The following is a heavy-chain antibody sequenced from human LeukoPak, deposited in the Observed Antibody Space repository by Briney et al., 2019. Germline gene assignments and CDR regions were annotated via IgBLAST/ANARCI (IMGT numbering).Heavy chain of an antibody. V-gene: IGHV3-66*01. D-gene: IGHD3-3*01. CDR3: ARVRLDFWSGYLRGDYMDV. J-gene: IGHJ6*03. CDR1: GFTVSSNY. Sequence: GGSLRLSCAASGFTVSSNYMSWVRQAPGKGLEWVSVIYSGGSTYYADSVKGRFTISRDNSKNTLYLQMNSLRAEDTAVYYCARVRLDFWSGYLRGDYMDVWGKGTTVTVSS. CDR2: IYSGGST.